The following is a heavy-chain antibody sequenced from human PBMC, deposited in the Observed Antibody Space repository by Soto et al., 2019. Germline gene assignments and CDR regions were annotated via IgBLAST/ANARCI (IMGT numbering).Heavy chain of an antibody. D-gene: IGHD1-26*01. CDR3: ARHLRSGGYHYYLDY. Sequence: QVQLQESGPGLVKPSETLSLTCTVSGGSISNYYWSWIRQPPGQGLEWIGYIYYNGSTNYNPSLKRRVTISVDTSKNHFSLKLSSVTAADTAVYYCARHLRSGGYHYYLDYWGQGTLVTVSS. V-gene: IGHV4-59*08. J-gene: IGHJ4*02. CDR1: GGSISNYY. CDR2: IYYNGST.